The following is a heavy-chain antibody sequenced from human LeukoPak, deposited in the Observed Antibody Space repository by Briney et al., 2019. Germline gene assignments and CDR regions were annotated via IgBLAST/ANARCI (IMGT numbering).Heavy chain of an antibody. Sequence: SEALSLNCVVYGGSLSGNYWSWIRQPPGKGVEWIREINNSGSTNYNPSLKSRVTISVDTSKNQFSLKVSSVTAADTAVYYCARGYNRGSYYNYWGQGTLVTVSS. CDR3: ARGYNRGSYYNY. J-gene: IGHJ4*02. CDR1: GGSLSGNY. D-gene: IGHD1-26*01. CDR2: INNSGST. V-gene: IGHV4-34*01.